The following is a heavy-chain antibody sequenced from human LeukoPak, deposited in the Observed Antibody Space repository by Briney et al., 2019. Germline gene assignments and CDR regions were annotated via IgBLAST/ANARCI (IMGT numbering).Heavy chain of an antibody. CDR3: ARKEGNYYYYGMDV. V-gene: IGHV3-48*03. CDR2: ISSSGSTI. CDR1: GFTFSSYD. J-gene: IGHJ6*02. Sequence: GGSLRLSCAASGFTFSSYDMNWVRQAPGKGLEWVSYISSSGSTIYYADSVKGRFTISRDNAKNSLDLQMSSLRAEDTAVYYCARKEGNYYYYGMDVWGQGTTVTVSS.